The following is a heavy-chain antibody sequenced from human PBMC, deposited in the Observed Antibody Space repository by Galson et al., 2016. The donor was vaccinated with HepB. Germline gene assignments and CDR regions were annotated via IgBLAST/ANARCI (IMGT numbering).Heavy chain of an antibody. CDR1: GFTFSSYA. CDR2: FSGANT. V-gene: IGHV3-23*01. J-gene: IGHJ4*02. CDR3: AKRARDGYNSPLNY. Sequence: SLRLSCAASGFTFSSYAMSWVRQAPGKGLEFVSGFSGANTYYADSVKGRFTISRDNSKNTLYLQVNSLTAEDTAGYYCAKRARDGYNSPLNYWGQGILVTGSS. D-gene: IGHD5-24*01.